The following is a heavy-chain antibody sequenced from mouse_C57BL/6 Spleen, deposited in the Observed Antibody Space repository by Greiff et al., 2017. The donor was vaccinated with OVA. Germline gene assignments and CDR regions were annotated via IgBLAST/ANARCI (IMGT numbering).Heavy chain of an antibody. J-gene: IGHJ3*01. CDR2: INPNYGTT. CDR3: AREASSGSAWFAY. CDR1: GYSFTDYN. V-gene: IGHV1-39*01. Sequence: LVESGPELVKPGASVKISCKASGYSFTDYNMNWVKQSNGKSLEWIGVINPNYGTTSYNQKFKGKATLTVDQSSSTAYMQLNSLTSEDSAVYYCAREASSGSAWFAYWGQGTLVTVSA. D-gene: IGHD3-2*02.